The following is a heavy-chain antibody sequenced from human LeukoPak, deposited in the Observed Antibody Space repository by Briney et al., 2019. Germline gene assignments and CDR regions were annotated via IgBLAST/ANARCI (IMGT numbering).Heavy chain of an antibody. CDR1: GGSISSYY. CDR3: ASSYYDFWSGYYPYYFDY. J-gene: IGHJ4*02. V-gene: IGHV4-4*07. D-gene: IGHD3-3*01. CDR2: IYTSGST. Sequence: SETLSLTCTVSGGSISSYYWSWIRQPAGKGLEWIGRIYTSGSTNYNPSLKSRVTMSVDTSKNQFSLKLSSVTAADTAVYYCASSYYDFWSGYYPYYFDYWGQGTLVTVSS.